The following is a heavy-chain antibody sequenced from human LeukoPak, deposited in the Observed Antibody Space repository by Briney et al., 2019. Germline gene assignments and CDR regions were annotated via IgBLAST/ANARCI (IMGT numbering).Heavy chain of an antibody. J-gene: IGHJ4*02. CDR2: ISYDGSNK. CDR3: AKTSGYYAREIDY. V-gene: IGHV3-30*04. Sequence: GGSLRLSCAASGFTFSSYAMHWVRQAPGKGLEWVAVISYDGSNKYYADSVKGRFTISRDNSKNTLYLQMNSLRAEDTAVYYCAKTSGYYAREIDYWGQGTLVTVSS. D-gene: IGHD3-22*01. CDR1: GFTFSSYA.